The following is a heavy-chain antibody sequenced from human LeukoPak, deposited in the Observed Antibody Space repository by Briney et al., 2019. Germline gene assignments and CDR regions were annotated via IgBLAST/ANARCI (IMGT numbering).Heavy chain of an antibody. CDR3: ARYTIFEFDP. CDR1: GGSISSYY. CDR2: IYYSGST. J-gene: IGHJ5*02. Sequence: SETLSLTCTVSGGSISSYYWSWIRQPPGKGLEWIGYIYYSGSTNYNPSLKSRVTISVDTSENQFSLKLSSVTAADTAVYYCARYTIFEFDPWGQGTLVTVSS. V-gene: IGHV4-59*01. D-gene: IGHD3-3*01.